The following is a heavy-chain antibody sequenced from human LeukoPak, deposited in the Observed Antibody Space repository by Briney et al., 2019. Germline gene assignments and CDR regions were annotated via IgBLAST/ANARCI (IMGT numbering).Heavy chain of an antibody. CDR2: ISSSGSTI. D-gene: IGHD5-12*01. J-gene: IGHJ4*02. V-gene: IGHV3-11*01. Sequence: GGSLRLSCAASGFTFSDYYMSWIRQAPGKGLEWVSYISSSGSTIYYADSVKGRFTISRDNSKSTLCLQMNSLRAEDTAVYYCARGRNVVATSGYFDYWGQGTLVTVSS. CDR1: GFTFSDYY. CDR3: ARGRNVVATSGYFDY.